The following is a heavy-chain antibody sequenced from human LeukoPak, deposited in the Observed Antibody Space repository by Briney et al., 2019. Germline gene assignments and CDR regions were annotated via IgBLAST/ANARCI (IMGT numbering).Heavy chain of an antibody. D-gene: IGHD3-22*01. Sequence: PSETLSLTCTVSGGSISSGYYWGWTRQPPGKGLEWIGSIYHSGSTYYNPSLKSRVTISVDTSKNQFSLKLSSVTAADTAVYYCARDINYYDSSGYYYDDYWGQGTLVTVSS. V-gene: IGHV4-38-2*02. J-gene: IGHJ4*02. CDR2: IYHSGST. CDR1: GGSISSGYY. CDR3: ARDINYYDSSGYYYDDY.